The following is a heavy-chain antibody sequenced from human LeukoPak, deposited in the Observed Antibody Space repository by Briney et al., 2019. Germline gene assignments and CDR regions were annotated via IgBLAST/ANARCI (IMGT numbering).Heavy chain of an antibody. CDR3: ARACSGGSCHAGDY. CDR1: GFTFSTYW. Sequence: GGSLRLSCAGSGFTFSTYWMHWVRQAPGKGLVWVSRIKPDGSGTNYADSVKGRFTISRDNAKNTLYLQMNSLRAEDTAVYYCARACSGGSCHAGDYWGQGTLVTVSS. D-gene: IGHD2-15*01. V-gene: IGHV3-74*01. CDR2: IKPDGSGT. J-gene: IGHJ4*02.